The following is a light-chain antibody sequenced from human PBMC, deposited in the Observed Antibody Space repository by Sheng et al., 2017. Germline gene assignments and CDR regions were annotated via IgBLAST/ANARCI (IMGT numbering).Light chain of an antibody. CDR2: AAS. CDR1: QSIKHY. V-gene: IGKV1-39*01. Sequence: DIQMTQSPSSLSASVGDRVTITCRASQSIKHYLNWHQQKPGKAPKLLIYAASSLQSGVPSRFSGSGSGTDFTLTISSLQPEDFATYYCQQSYSTPLTFGGGTKVEIK. CDR3: QQSYSTPLT. J-gene: IGKJ4*01.